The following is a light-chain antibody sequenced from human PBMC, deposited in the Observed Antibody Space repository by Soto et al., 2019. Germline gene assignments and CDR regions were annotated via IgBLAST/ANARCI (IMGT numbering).Light chain of an antibody. CDR2: GAS. J-gene: IGKJ1*01. V-gene: IGKV3-15*01. Sequence: IEMTQSPATLSVSPGERATLSCRASQSVSSNLVWYQQKPGQAPRLLIYGASTRVTGIPARFSGSGSGTEFTLTISSLQPEDFATYYCQQSYTSTFGQGTKVDIK. CDR3: QQSYTST. CDR1: QSVSSN.